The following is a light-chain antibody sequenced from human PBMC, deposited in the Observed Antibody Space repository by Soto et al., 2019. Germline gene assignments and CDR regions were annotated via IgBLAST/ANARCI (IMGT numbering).Light chain of an antibody. J-gene: IGKJ5*01. CDR1: QTVSNNY. CDR2: GAS. Sequence: SMLSQSPSTLSLSPGDRATLSCRASQTVSNNYLAWCQQKPGQAPRVIMYGASRRATGIPDRFSGGGSGTDFTLTISRLEPEDFAVYFCQQYAGPPTTSAQPARLAI. CDR3: QQYAGPPTT. V-gene: IGKV3-20*01.